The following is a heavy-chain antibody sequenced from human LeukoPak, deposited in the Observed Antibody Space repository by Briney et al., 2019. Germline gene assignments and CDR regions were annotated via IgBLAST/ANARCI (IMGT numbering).Heavy chain of an antibody. D-gene: IGHD3-22*01. V-gene: IGHV4-34*01. Sequence: PSETLSLTCAVYGGSFSGYYWSWIRQPPGKGLEWIGEINHSGSTNYNPSLKSRVTISVDTSKNQFSLKLSSVTAADTAVYYCARASSAYYYDSSGYYVCYYYGMDVWGQGTTVTVSS. J-gene: IGHJ6*02. CDR1: GGSFSGYY. CDR3: ARASSAYYYDSSGYYVCYYYGMDV. CDR2: INHSGST.